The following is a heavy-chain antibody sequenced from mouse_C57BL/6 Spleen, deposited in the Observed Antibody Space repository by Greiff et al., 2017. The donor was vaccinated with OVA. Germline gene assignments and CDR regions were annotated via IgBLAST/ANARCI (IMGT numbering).Heavy chain of an antibody. CDR1: GYTFTDYE. J-gene: IGHJ2*01. CDR3: TREGGYYGSGLFDY. Sequence: VQLQQSGAELVRPGASVTLSCKASGYTFTDYEMHWVKQTPVHGLEWIGAIEPETGGTAYNQKFKGKAILTADKSSSTAYMELRSLTSEDSAVYYGTREGGYYGSGLFDYWGQGTTLTVSS. CDR2: IEPETGGT. D-gene: IGHD1-1*01. V-gene: IGHV1-15*01.